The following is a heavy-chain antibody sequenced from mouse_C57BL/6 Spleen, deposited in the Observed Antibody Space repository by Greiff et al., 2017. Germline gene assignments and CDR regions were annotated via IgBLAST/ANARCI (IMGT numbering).Heavy chain of an antibody. CDR1: GFTFSSYA. Sequence: EVKLMESGGGLVKPGGSLKLSCAASGFTFSSYAMSWVRQTPEKRLEWVATISYGGSYTYYPDNVKGRFTVSRDNAKNNLYLQMSHLKSEDSAMYYCARDQGYGNYNAMDYWGQGTSVTVSS. V-gene: IGHV5-4*01. J-gene: IGHJ4*01. D-gene: IGHD2-1*01. CDR2: ISYGGSYT. CDR3: ARDQGYGNYNAMDY.